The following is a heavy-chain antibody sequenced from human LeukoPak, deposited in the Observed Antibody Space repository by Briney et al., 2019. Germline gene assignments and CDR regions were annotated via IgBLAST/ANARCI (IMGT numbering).Heavy chain of an antibody. CDR2: ISGSGGST. D-gene: IGHD2-15*01. CDR1: GFTFSSYA. V-gene: IGHV3-23*01. J-gene: IGHJ6*02. CDR3: AKGLGYCSGGSCYYYYGMDV. Sequence: PGGSLRLSCAASGFTFSSYAMSWVRQAPGKGLEWVSAISGSGGSTYYADSVKGRFTISRDNSKNTLYLQMNSLRAEDTAVYYCAKGLGYCSGGSCYYYYGMDVWGQGTTVAVSS.